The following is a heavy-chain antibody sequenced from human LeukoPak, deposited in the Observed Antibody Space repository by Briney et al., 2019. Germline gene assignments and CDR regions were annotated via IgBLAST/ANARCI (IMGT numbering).Heavy chain of an antibody. Sequence: SETLSLTCTVSGGSISSYHWSWIRQPPGKGLESIGYIYSSGSTHYNPSLKSRVTISVDTSKNQFSLKLSSVTAADTAVYYYARLPDYYSRHGAPGWGQGTLVTVSS. D-gene: IGHD3-10*01. CDR1: GGSISSYH. V-gene: IGHV4-59*12. J-gene: IGHJ4*02. CDR2: IYSSGST. CDR3: ARLPDYYSRHGAPG.